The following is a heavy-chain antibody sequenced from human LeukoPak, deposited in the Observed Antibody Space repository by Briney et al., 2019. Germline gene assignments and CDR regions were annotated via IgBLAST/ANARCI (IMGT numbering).Heavy chain of an antibody. J-gene: IGHJ4*02. D-gene: IGHD3-22*01. Sequence: GGSLRLSCAASGFTFSSYSMNWVRQAPGKGLEWVSSISSSSSYIYHADSVKGRFTISRDNAKNSLYLQMNSLRAEDTAVYYCAIQRYYDSSGRFDYWGQGTLVTVSS. CDR1: GFTFSSYS. CDR3: AIQRYYDSSGRFDY. CDR2: ISSSSSYI. V-gene: IGHV3-21*01.